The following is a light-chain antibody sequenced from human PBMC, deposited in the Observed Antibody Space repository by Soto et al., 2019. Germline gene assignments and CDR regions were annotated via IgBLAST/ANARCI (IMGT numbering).Light chain of an antibody. V-gene: IGKV3-11*01. Sequence: IVMTQSTAILSLSPGERATLSCRASQSVTSTSLAWYQQKPGQAPRLLIYGASNRATGVPARFSVIGSGTDFTLTISSLEPEDFAVYDCQQRSSWTPTFSQGTRLEIK. CDR3: QQRSSWTPT. CDR1: QSVTSTS. CDR2: GAS. J-gene: IGKJ5*01.